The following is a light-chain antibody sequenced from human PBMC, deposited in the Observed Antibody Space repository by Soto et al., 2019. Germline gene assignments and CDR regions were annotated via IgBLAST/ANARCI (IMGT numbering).Light chain of an antibody. J-gene: IGKJ1*01. CDR2: KAS. V-gene: IGKV1-5*03. Sequence: DIQMTQSPSSLSASVGDRVTITCRASQSISRYLNWYQQKPGKAPNLLIYKASTLKSGVPSRFSGSGSGTEFTLTIASLQPDDFATYYCQQYETFSGTFGPGTKVDIK. CDR1: QSISRY. CDR3: QQYETFSGT.